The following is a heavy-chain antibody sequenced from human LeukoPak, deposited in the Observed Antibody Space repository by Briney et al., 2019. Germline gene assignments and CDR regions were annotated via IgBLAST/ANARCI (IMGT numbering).Heavy chain of an antibody. J-gene: IGHJ4*02. D-gene: IGHD2-2*01. CDR2: IYTSGST. CDR3: ARGQLRRYYFDY. V-gene: IGHV4-4*07. CDR1: GGSISSYY. Sequence: SETLSLTCTVSGGSISSYYWSWIRQPAGKGLEWIGRIYTSGSTNYNASLKSRVSMSVDTSKNQFSLKLSSVTAADTAVYYCARGQLRRYYFDYWGQGTLVTVSS.